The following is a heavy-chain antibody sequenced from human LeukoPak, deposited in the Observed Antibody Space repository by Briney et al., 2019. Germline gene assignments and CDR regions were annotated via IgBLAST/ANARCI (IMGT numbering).Heavy chain of an antibody. Sequence: KTGGSLRLSCAASGFTFSSYSMNWVRQAPGKGLEWVSSISSSSSYIYYADSVKGRFTISRDNAKNSLYLQMNSLRAEDTAVYYCAREYSEGPDGDLQPGGYYGMDVWGQGTTVTVSS. V-gene: IGHV3-21*01. CDR2: ISSSSSYI. CDR1: GFTFSSYS. D-gene: IGHD1-1*01. J-gene: IGHJ6*02. CDR3: AREYSEGPDGDLQPGGYYGMDV.